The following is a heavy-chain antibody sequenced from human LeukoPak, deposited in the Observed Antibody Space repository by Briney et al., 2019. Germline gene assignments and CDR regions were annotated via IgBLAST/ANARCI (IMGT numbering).Heavy chain of an antibody. CDR2: INPNSGGT. J-gene: IGHJ3*01. CDR1: GYTFTGYY. V-gene: IGHV1-2*02. D-gene: IGHD2-15*01. CDR3: VSYCSGGSCYGIFS. Sequence: ASVKVSCKASGYTFTGYYMHWVRQAPGQGLEWMGWINPNSGGTHYAQKFQGRVTLTRDTSTSAVYMELSGLRSDDTAAYYCVSYCSGGSCYGIFSWGQGTMVTVSS.